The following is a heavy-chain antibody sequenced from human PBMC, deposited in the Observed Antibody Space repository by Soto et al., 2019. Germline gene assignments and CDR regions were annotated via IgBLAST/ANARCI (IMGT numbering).Heavy chain of an antibody. CDR3: ERDGQWRVGWHQAFEI. J-gene: IGHJ3*02. CDR2: ISYDGSNK. Sequence: QVQLVESGGGVVQPGRSLRLSCAASGFTFSSYAMHWVRQAPGQGLEWVAVISYDGSNKYYADSVKGRFNISRDNSKNTLYLQMNSLRAEDTAVYYCERDGQWRVGWHQAFEIWGQGTMVTVSS. D-gene: IGHD6-19*01. CDR1: GFTFSSYA. V-gene: IGHV3-30-3*01.